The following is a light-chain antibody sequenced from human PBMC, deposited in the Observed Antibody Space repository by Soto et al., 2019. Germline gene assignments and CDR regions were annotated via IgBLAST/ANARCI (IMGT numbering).Light chain of an antibody. Sequence: QSVLTQPPSVSGAPGQRVTISCTGSSSNIGAGYDVHWYQQLPGTAPKLIIYDNSNRPSGVADRFSGSKSGTSASLAITGLQAEEEADYYCQSYDSSLSVVFGGGTKLTVL. CDR1: SSNIGAGYD. CDR3: QSYDSSLSVV. CDR2: DNS. J-gene: IGLJ2*01. V-gene: IGLV1-40*01.